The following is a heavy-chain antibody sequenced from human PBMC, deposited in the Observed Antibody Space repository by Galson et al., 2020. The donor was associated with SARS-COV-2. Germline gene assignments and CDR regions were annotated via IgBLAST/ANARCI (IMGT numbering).Heavy chain of an antibody. D-gene: IGHD2-15*01. V-gene: IGHV3-30*18. CDR2: ISYESSNK. J-gene: IGHJ1*01. CDR3: AKTYCSGATCYWGFFHH. CDR1: GFTFSSYA. Sequence: TGGSLRLSCAASGFTFSSYAMHWARQAPGKGLEWVAVISYESSNKYYADSVQGRFTISRDNSRNTVYLQMNSLRAEDTAVYYCAKTYCSGATCYWGFFHHWGQGTLVTVSS.